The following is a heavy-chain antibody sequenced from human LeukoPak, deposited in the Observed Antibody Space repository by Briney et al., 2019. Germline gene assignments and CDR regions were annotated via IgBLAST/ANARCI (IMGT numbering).Heavy chain of an antibody. V-gene: IGHV4-38-2*02. J-gene: IGHJ4*02. CDR3: AKSGGSGLIDY. Sequence: PSETLSLTCTVSGFSISSAYYWGWVRQPPGKGLEWIGNIYSSGNTYYNASLKSRVTIYIDTSKNQFSLNLSSVTAADTAVYYCAKSGGSGLIDYWGQGTLVTVSS. CDR1: GFSISSAYY. D-gene: IGHD1-26*01. CDR2: IYSSGNT.